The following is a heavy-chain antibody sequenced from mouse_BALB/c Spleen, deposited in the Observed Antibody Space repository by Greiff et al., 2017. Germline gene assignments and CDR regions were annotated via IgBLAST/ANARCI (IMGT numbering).Heavy chain of an antibody. V-gene: IGHV5-12-1*01. D-gene: IGHD2-14*01. CDR1: GFAFSSYD. Sequence: EVQGVESGGGLVKPGGSLKLSCAASGFAFSSYDMSWVRQTPEKRLEWVAYISSGGGSTYYPDTVKGRFTISRDNAKNTLYLQMSSLKSEDTAMYYCARQDRYSAMDYWGQGTSVTVSS. CDR2: ISSGGGST. CDR3: ARQDRYSAMDY. J-gene: IGHJ4*01.